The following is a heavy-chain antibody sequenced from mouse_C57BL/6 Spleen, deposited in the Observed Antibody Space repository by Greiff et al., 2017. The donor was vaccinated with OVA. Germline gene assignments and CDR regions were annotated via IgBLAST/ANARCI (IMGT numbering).Heavy chain of an antibody. D-gene: IGHD1-1*01. CDR1: GYTFTSYW. CDR3: ARSSYCSYYYAMDY. V-gene: IGHV1-52*01. J-gene: IGHJ4*01. CDR2: IDPSDSET. Sequence: VQLQQPGAELVRPGSSVKLSCKASGYTFTSYWMHWVKQRPIQGLEWIGNIDPSDSETHYNQKFKDKATLTVDKSSSTAYMQLSSLTSEDSAVYYCARSSYCSYYYAMDYWGQGTSVTVSS.